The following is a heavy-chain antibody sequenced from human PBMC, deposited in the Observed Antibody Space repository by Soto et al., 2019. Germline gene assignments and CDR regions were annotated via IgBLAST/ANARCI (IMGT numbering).Heavy chain of an antibody. CDR3: AKSTWYYGSGSLRFEP. V-gene: IGHV3-23*01. CDR2: ISGSGGST. Sequence: GGSLRLSCAASGFTFSSYAMSWVRQAPGKGLEWVSAISGSGGSTYYADSVKGRFTISRDNSKNTLYLQMNSLRAEDTAVYYCAKSTWYYGSGSLRFEPWGQGTLVTVSS. J-gene: IGHJ5*02. CDR1: GFTFSSYA. D-gene: IGHD3-10*01.